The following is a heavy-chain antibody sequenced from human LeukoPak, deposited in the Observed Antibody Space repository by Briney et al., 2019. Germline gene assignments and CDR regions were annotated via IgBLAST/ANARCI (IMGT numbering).Heavy chain of an antibody. CDR3: ARDDYGTDYYYYYGMDV. J-gene: IGHJ6*02. V-gene: IGHV4-59*12. Sequence: SETLSLTCTVSGGSISSYYWSWIRQPPGKGLEWIGYIYYSGSTNYNPSLKSRVTISVDTSKNQFSLKLSSVTPEDTAVYYCARDDYGTDYYYYYGMDVWGQGTTVTVSS. CDR1: GGSISSYY. CDR2: IYYSGST. D-gene: IGHD4-17*01.